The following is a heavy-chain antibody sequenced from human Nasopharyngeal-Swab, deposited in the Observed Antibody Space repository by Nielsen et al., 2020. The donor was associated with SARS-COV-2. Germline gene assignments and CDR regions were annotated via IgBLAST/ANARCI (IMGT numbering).Heavy chain of an antibody. D-gene: IGHD3-10*01. CDR3: ARGPITMVRGVPVGAFDI. V-gene: IGHV3-30*03. CDR2: ISYDGSNK. J-gene: IGHJ3*02. CDR1: GFTFSSYG. Sequence: GESLKISCAASGFTFSSYGMHWVRQAPGKGLEWVAVISYDGSNKYYADSVKGRFTISRDNSKNTLYLQMNSLRAEDTAVYYCARGPITMVRGVPVGAFDIWGQGTMVTVSS.